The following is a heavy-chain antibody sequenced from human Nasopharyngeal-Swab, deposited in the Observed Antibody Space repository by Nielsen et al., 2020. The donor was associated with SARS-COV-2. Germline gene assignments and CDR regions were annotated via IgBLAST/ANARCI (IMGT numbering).Heavy chain of an antibody. Sequence: GESLTISCAASGFTFSNSDMSWVRQAPGKGLEWVSGIARSGTTTYYADSVKGRFTISRDNSKNTLYLQMNSLRAEDTALYYCTKDSGWLATFWGQGTAVTVSS. CDR1: GFTFSNSD. CDR3: TKDSGWLATF. V-gene: IGHV3-23*01. J-gene: IGHJ6*02. CDR2: IARSGTTT. D-gene: IGHD6-19*01.